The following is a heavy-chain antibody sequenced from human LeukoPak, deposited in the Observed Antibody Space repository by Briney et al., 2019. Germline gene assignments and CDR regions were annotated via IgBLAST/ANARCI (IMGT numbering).Heavy chain of an antibody. CDR2: ISAYNGNT. CDR1: GYTFTSYY. J-gene: IGHJ4*02. V-gene: IGHV1-18*04. CDR3: ARTCSSSSCYMVH. D-gene: IGHD2-2*02. Sequence: ASVKVSCKASGYTFTSYYMHWVRQAPGQGLEWMGWISAYNGNTNYARKLQGRVTMTTDTSTSTAYMELRSLRSDDTALYYCARTCSSSSCYMVHWGQGTLVTVSS.